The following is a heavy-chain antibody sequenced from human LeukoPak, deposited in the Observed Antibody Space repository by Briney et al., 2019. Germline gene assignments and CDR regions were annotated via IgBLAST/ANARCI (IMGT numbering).Heavy chain of an antibody. CDR3: TTGNWGPY. CDR1: GFTFSDAW. D-gene: IGHD7-27*01. Sequence: GGSLRLSCAASGFTFSDAWMNWVRQAPGKGLEWVDRIKRKTDAGTTDYAAPVKGRLTISRDDSKNTLYLQMNSLKTEDTAVYYCTTGNWGPYWGQGTLVTVSS. J-gene: IGHJ4*02. CDR2: IKRKTDAGTT. V-gene: IGHV3-15*07.